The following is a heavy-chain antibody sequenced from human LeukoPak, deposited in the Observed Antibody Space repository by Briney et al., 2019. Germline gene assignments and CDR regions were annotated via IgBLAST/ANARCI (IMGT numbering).Heavy chain of an antibody. CDR3: ARLLSSPGSLPDY. D-gene: IGHD3-10*01. J-gene: IGHJ4*02. CDR1: GGSFSGYY. CDR2: INHSGST. Sequence: SETLSLTCAVYGGSFSGYYWSWLRQPPGKGLEWIGEINHSGSTNYNPSLKSRVTISVDTSKNQFSLKLSSVTAADTAVYYCARLLSSPGSLPDYWGQGTLVTVSS. V-gene: IGHV4-34*01.